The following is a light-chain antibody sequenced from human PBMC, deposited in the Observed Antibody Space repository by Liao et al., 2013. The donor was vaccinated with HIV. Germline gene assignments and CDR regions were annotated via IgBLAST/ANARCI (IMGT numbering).Light chain of an antibody. CDR2: KDS. J-gene: IGLJ3*02. V-gene: IGLV3-25*03. CDR3: QSADSSGTCPV. CDR1: NIGSKI. Sequence: SYVLTQPPSVSVAPGKTARITCGGNNIGSKIVHWYQQKPGQAPVLLIYKDSERPSGIPERFSGSSSGTTVTLTISGVQAEDEADYYCQSADSSGTCPVFGGGTKLTVL.